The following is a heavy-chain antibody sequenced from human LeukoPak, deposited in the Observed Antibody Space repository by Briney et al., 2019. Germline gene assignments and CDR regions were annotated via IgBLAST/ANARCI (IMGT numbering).Heavy chain of an antibody. CDR2: INWNGGST. CDR3: ATGDSSGYQLFDY. CDR1: GFTFDDYG. D-gene: IGHD3-22*01. Sequence: VGSLRLSCAASGFTFDDYGMSWVRQAPGKGLEWVSGINWNGGSTGFADSVKGRFTISRDNAKNSLYLQMNSLRAEDTALYYCATGDSSGYQLFDYWGQGTLATVSS. V-gene: IGHV3-20*04. J-gene: IGHJ4*02.